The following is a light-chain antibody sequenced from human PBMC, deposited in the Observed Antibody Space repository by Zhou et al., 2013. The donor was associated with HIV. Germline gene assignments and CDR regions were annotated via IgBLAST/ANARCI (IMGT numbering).Light chain of an antibody. CDR2: MGS. CDR1: QSLLHSNGYNY. CDR3: MQALQTPRT. J-gene: IGKJ2*01. Sequence: DIVMTQSPLSLPVTPGEPASISCRSSQSLLHSNGYNYLDWYLQKPGQSPQLLVYMGSSRASGVPXRFSGSGSGTDFTLKISRVEAEDVGVYYCMQALQTPRTFGPGDQAGDQT. V-gene: IGKV2-28*01.